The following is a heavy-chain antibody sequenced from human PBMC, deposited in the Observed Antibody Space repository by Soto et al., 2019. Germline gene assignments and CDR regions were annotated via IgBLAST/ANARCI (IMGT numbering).Heavy chain of an antibody. D-gene: IGHD3-3*01. Sequence: GGSLRLACAASGFTLSSYAMSRVRQAPGKGLEWVSAISGSGGSTYYADSVKGRFTISRDNSKNTLYLQMNSLRAEDTAVYYCAKDQEPITIFGVAHPFGYFEYWGQGTLVTVSS. CDR2: ISGSGGST. V-gene: IGHV3-23*01. CDR1: GFTLSSYA. CDR3: AKDQEPITIFGVAHPFGYFEY. J-gene: IGHJ4*02.